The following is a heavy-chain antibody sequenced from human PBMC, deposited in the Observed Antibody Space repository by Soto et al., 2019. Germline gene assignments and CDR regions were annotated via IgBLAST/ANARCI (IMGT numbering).Heavy chain of an antibody. CDR3: AKDPPLWGCVELSFAYFDY. V-gene: IGHV3-23*01. CDR1: GFTFSSYA. J-gene: IGHJ4*02. D-gene: IGHD3-10*01. Sequence: PGGSLRLSCAASGFTFSSYAMSWVRQAPGKGLEWVSAISGSGGSTYYADSVKGRFTISRDNSKNTLYLQMNSLRAEDTAVYYCAKDPPLWGCVELSFAYFDYWGKGTLVTVSS. CDR2: ISGSGGST.